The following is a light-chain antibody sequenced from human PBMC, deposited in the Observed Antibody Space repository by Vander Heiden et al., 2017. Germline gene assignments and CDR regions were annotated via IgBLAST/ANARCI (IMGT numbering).Light chain of an antibody. Sequence: EIVLTQSPRTLSLAPGERATLSCRASQSITRLLIYGASSRATGIPDRFSGSGSGTDFTLTISRLEPDDFALYYCQQYGSSPLTFGQGTQLETK. CDR3: QQYGSSPLT. J-gene: IGKJ5*01. V-gene: IGKV3-20*01. CDR2: GAS. CDR1: QSI.